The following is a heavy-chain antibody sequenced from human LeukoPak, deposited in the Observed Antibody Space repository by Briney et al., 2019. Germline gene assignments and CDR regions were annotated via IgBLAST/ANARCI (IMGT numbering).Heavy chain of an antibody. D-gene: IGHD5-12*01. CDR2: INPSGGST. CDR3: ARDLRGYSYYYGMDV. J-gene: IGHJ6*02. V-gene: IGHV1-46*01. Sequence: ASVKVSCKAPGYTFTSYYMHWVRQAPGQGLEWMGIINPSGGSTSYAQKFQGRVTMTRDTSTSTVYMEPSSLRSEDTAVYYCARDLRGYSYYYGMDVWGQGTTVTVSS. CDR1: GYTFTSYY.